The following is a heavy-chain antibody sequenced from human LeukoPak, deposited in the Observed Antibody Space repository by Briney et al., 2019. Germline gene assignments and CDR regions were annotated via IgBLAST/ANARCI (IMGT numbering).Heavy chain of an antibody. CDR3: AREFGDCSSTSCHGHYFDY. D-gene: IGHD2-2*01. CDR2: IYHSGST. J-gene: IGHJ4*02. Sequence: SETLSLTCAVSGGSISSGGYSWSWIRQPPGKGLEWIGYIYHSGSTYYNPSLKSRVTISVDRSKNQFSLKLSSVTAADTAVYYCAREFGDCSSTSCHGHYFDYWGQGTLVTVSS. CDR1: GGSISSGGYS. V-gene: IGHV4-30-2*01.